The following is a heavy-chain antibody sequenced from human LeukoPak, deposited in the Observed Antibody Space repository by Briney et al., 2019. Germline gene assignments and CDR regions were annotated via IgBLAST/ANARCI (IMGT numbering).Heavy chain of an antibody. CDR3: ARTGPIAVAGRRGETEYFQH. J-gene: IGHJ1*01. CDR2: IISIFGTA. V-gene: IGHV1-69*06. CDR1: GGTFSSYA. Sequence: SVKVSCKASGGTFSSYAISWVRQAPGQGLEWMGGIISIFGTANYAQKFQGRVTITADKSTSTAYMELSSLRSEDTAVYYCARTGPIAVAGRRGETEYFQHWGQGTLVTVSS. D-gene: IGHD6-19*01.